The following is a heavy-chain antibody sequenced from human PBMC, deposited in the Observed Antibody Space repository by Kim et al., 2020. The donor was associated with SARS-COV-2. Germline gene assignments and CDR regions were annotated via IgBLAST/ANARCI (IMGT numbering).Heavy chain of an antibody. CDR1: GGSVSSGSYY. Sequence: SETLSLTCTVSGGSVSSGSYYWSWIRQPPGKGLEWIGYIYYSGSTNYNPSLKSRVTISVDTSKNQFSLKLSSVTAADTAVYYCARSAYSSGWYYFDYWG. CDR3: ARSAYSSGWYYFDY. J-gene: IGHJ4*01. CDR2: IYYSGST. V-gene: IGHV4-61*01. D-gene: IGHD6-19*01.